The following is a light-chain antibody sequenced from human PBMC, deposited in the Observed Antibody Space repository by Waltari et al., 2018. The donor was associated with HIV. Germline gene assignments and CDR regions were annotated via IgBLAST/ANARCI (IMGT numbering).Light chain of an antibody. CDR3: GTWDSSLSVVV. CDR1: SSTIGNNS. Sequence: QSVLTQPPSVSAAPGQKVTISCSGRSSTIGNNSLSWYQQLPGTAPKLLIYDNNQRPAGIPDRLSGSKSSTSATLGITGLQTGDEADYYCGTWDSSLSVVVFGTGTKVTVL. CDR2: DNN. V-gene: IGLV1-51*01. J-gene: IGLJ1*01.